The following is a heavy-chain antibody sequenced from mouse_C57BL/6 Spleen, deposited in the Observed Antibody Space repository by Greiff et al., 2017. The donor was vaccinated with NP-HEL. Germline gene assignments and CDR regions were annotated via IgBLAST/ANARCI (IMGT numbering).Heavy chain of an antibody. CDR1: GFTFSSYG. CDR2: ISSGGSYT. Sequence: EVQLVESGGDLVKPGGSLKLSCAASGFTFSSYGMSWVRQTPDKRLEWVATISSGGSYTYYPDSVKGRFTISRDNAKNTLYLQMSSLKSEDTAMYYCARQDDYDDDYYYAMDYWGQGTSVTVSS. J-gene: IGHJ4*01. V-gene: IGHV5-6*01. CDR3: ARQDDYDDDYYYAMDY. D-gene: IGHD2-4*01.